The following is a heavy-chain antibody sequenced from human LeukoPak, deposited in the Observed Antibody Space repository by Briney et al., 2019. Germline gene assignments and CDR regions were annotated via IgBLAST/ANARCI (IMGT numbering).Heavy chain of an antibody. Sequence: SETLSLTCAVYGGSFSGYYWSWIRQPPGKGLEWIGEINHSGSTNYNPSLKSRVTISVDTSKNQFSLKLSSVTAADTAVYYCARGQDYDILTGYYGFDYWGQGTLVTVSS. CDR2: INHSGST. D-gene: IGHD3-9*01. J-gene: IGHJ4*02. V-gene: IGHV4-34*01. CDR3: ARGQDYDILTGYYGFDY. CDR1: GGSFSGYY.